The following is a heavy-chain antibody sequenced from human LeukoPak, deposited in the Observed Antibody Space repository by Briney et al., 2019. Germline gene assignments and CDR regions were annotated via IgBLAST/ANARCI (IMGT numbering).Heavy chain of an antibody. CDR3: ARVPCSSTSCYKLVDY. Sequence: SETPSLTCTVSGGSISSSSYYWGWIRQPPGKGLEWIGSIYYSGSTYYNPSLKSRVTISVDTSKNQFSLKLSSVTAADTAVYYCARVPCSSTSCYKLVDYWGQGTLVTVSS. CDR1: GGSISSSSYY. J-gene: IGHJ4*02. V-gene: IGHV4-39*01. CDR2: IYYSGST. D-gene: IGHD2-2*02.